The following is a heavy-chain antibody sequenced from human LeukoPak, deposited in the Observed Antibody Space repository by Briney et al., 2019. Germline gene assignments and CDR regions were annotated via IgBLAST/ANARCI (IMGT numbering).Heavy chain of an antibody. CDR1: GSTLTELY. J-gene: IGHJ4*02. CDR2: FDPEDDGT. CDR3: AVFYGSGSPDKLGLGY. Sequence: ASVTVSCKVSGSTLTELYMHWVRQAPGRGLEWMGGFDPEDDGTIYAQKFQGRVTMTRDTSISTAYMDLSRLRSDDPDVYYCAVFYGSGSPDKLGLGYRGQGTLVTVS. D-gene: IGHD3-10*01. V-gene: IGHV1-24*01.